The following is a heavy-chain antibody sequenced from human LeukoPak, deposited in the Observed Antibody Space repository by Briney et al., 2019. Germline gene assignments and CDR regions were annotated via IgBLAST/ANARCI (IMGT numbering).Heavy chain of an antibody. D-gene: IGHD3-10*02. J-gene: IGHJ5*02. CDR3: ASHSSYVSPFRS. Sequence: SETLSLTCTVSGGSISNSSYYWGWIRQPPGKGLEWIGSIYYSGSTYYNPSLKSRVTISVETSKYQLSLKLSSVTAADTAVYYCASHSSYVSPFRSWGRGPLVTVSP. V-gene: IGHV4-39*01. CDR2: IYYSGST. CDR1: GGSISNSSYY.